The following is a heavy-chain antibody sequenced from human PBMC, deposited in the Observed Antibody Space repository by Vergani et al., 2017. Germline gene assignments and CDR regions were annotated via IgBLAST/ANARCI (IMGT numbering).Heavy chain of an antibody. CDR2: ISGSGGST. CDR1: GFTFSSYA. CDR3: AKDLYYGGNAGGRY. J-gene: IGHJ4*02. D-gene: IGHD4-23*01. V-gene: IGHV3-23*01. Sequence: EVQLLESGGGLVQPVGSLRLSCAASGFTFSSYAMSWVRQAPGQGLEGVSAISGSGGSTYYADSGKGRFTISRDNSKNTLYLQMNSLRAEDTAVYYCAKDLYYGGNAGGRYWGQGTLVTVSS.